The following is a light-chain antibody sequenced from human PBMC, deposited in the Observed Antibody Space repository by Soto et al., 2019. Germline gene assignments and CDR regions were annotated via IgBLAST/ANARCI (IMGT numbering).Light chain of an antibody. Sequence: QSVLTQPASVSGSPGQSITISCTGTNSDVGGYNFVSWFQQHPGKAPKLMISEVNNRPSGVSNRFSGSKSGNTASLTISGLQAEDEADYYCISHTSASTWVFGGGTKVTVL. CDR2: EVN. V-gene: IGLV2-14*01. CDR1: NSDVGGYNF. CDR3: ISHTSASTWV. J-gene: IGLJ3*02.